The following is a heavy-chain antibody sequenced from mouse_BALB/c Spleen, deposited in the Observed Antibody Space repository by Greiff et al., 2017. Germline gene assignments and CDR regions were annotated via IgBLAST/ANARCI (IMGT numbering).Heavy chain of an antibody. Sequence: VQLQESGAELVKPGASVKLSCTASGFNIKDTYMHWVKQRPGQGLEWIGWIYPGDGSTKYNEKFKGKATLTADKSSSTAYMQLSSLTSENSAVYFCARRSGDSMDYWGQGTSVTVSS. CDR3: ARRSGDSMDY. D-gene: IGHD3-3*01. CDR2: IYPGDGST. CDR1: GFNIKDTY. J-gene: IGHJ4*01. V-gene: IGHV1S56*01.